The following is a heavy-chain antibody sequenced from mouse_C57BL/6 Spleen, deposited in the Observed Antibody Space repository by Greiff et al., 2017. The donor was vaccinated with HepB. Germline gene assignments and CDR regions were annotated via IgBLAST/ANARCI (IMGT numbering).Heavy chain of an antibody. CDR1: GFTFSSYA. CDR3: ARESDYYGSSSFDY. J-gene: IGHJ2*01. CDR2: ISDGGSYT. Sequence: EVQRVESGGGLVKPVGSLKLSCAASGFTFSSYAMSWVRQTPEKRLEWVATISDGGSYTYYPDNVKGRFTISRDNAKNNLYLQMSHLKSEDTAMYYCARESDYYGSSSFDYWGQGTTLTVSS. V-gene: IGHV5-4*01. D-gene: IGHD1-1*01.